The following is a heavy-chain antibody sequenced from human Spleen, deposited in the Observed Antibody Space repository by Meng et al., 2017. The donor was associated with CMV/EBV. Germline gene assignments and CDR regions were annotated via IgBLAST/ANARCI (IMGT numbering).Heavy chain of an antibody. J-gene: IGHJ4*02. CDR1: GFTLSSYW. V-gene: IGHV3-48*04. CDR3: ARGYGYFDY. D-gene: IGHD3-10*01. Sequence: GESLKISCAASGFTLSSYWMNWVRQAPGKGLEWVSYISSGSNTIYDADSVKGRFTISRDNAKNSLYLQMDSLRAEDTAVYYCARGYGYFDYWGQGTLVTVSS. CDR2: ISSGSNTI.